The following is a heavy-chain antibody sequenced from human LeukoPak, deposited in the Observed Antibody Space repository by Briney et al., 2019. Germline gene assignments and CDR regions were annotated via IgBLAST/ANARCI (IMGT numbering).Heavy chain of an antibody. CDR2: ISYDGSNK. J-gene: IGHJ6*04. V-gene: IGHV3-30*18. CDR3: AKGSWSGYGMDV. D-gene: IGHD6-13*01. Sequence: GRSLRLSCAASGFTFSSYGMHWVRRAPGKGLEWVAVISYDGSNKYYADSVKGRFTISRDNSKNTLYLQMNSLRAEDTAVYYCAKGSWSGYGMDVWGKGTTVTVSS. CDR1: GFTFSSYG.